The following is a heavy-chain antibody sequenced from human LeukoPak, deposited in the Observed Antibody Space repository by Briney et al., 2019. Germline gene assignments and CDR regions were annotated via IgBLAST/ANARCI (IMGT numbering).Heavy chain of an antibody. D-gene: IGHD5-12*01. CDR1: GFTFSSYS. CDR2: ISSSSSYI. V-gene: IGHV3-21*01. CDR3: ARGERYSGYDSLGDY. Sequence: GGSLRLSCAASGFTFSSYSMNWVRQAPGQGLEWVSSISSSSSYIYYADSLKGRFTISRDNAKNSLYLQMNSLRAEDTAVYYCARGERYSGYDSLGDYWGQGTLVTVSS. J-gene: IGHJ4*02.